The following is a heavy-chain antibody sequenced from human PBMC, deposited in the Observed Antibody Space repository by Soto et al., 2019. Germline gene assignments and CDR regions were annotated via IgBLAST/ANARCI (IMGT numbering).Heavy chain of an antibody. CDR2: ISAYNGNT. CDR1: GYTFTSYD. Sequence: QVQLVQSGAEVKKPGASVKVSCKASGYTFTSYDIRWVRQAPGQGLEWMGWISAYNGNTNYAQKLQDRVTMTTDTSTSTAYMELRSLSSDDTAVYSCAREGGTMGAGWFDPWGQGTLVTVSS. J-gene: IGHJ5*02. V-gene: IGHV1-18*01. CDR3: AREGGTMGAGWFDP. D-gene: IGHD3-10*01.